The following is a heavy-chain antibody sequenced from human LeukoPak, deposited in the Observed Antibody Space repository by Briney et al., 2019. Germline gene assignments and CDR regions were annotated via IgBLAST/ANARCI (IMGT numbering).Heavy chain of an antibody. J-gene: IGHJ3*02. CDR2: ISSSGNRT. CDR1: RFTFSNYA. V-gene: IGHV3-23*01. Sequence: GGSLRLSCAASRFTFSNYAMSWVRQAPGKGLEWVSAISSSGNRTYYADSVKGRFTISRDNSKNTLYLQMNSLRAEDTAVYYCAKDLMVIIVSGAIDIWGQGTMVTVSS. CDR3: AKDLMVIIVSGAIDI. D-gene: IGHD3-3*01.